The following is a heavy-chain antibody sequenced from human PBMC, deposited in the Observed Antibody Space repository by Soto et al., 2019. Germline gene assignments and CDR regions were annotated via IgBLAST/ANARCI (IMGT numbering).Heavy chain of an antibody. CDR1: GFTLSNVW. J-gene: IGHJ4*02. V-gene: IGHV3-15*01. CDR3: ARDPPKGVDYFDY. CDR2: IKSEIEGGTT. D-gene: IGHD3-3*01. Sequence: PGGSLRLSCVASGFTLSNVWMTWVRRAPGKGLEWVGRIKSEIEGGTTDYAAPVKGRFTISRDDSRNTLYLQMNSLRAEDTAVYYCARDPPKGVDYFDYWGQGTLVTVSS.